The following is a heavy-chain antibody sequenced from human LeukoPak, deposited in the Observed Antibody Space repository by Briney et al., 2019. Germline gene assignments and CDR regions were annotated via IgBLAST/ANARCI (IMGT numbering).Heavy chain of an antibody. D-gene: IGHD3-3*01. CDR2: ISGDGTFT. J-gene: IGHJ3*02. CDR1: GFRFEGYA. V-gene: IGHV3-43*02. CDR3: VKDNFCPECAFDI. Sequence: GGSLRRSCAASGFRFEGYAMHWVRQAPGKGLEWVSLISGDGTFTYYADSVKGRFTISRDNTKNSLYLQMNSLRADDTALYYCVKDNFCPECAFDIWGQGTRVTASS.